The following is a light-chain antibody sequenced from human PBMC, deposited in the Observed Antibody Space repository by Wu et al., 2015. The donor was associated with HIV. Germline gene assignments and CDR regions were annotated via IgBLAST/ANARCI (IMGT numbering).Light chain of an antibody. CDR1: QSISSY. CDR2: AAS. V-gene: IGKV1-39*01. J-gene: IGKJ1*01. Sequence: DIQMTQSPSSLSASVGDRITITCRASQSISSYLHWFQQKPGAAPKLVIYAASSLQGGVPDRFSGSGSGTDFTLTISRLEPEDFAVYYCQQYGTSPPWTFGQGTKVDI. CDR3: QQYGTSPPWT.